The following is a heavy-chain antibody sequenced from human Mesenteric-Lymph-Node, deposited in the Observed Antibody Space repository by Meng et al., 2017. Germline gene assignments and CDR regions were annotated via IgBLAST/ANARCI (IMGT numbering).Heavy chain of an antibody. Sequence: EVQLVESGGGLGQPGWSLSLSCAASGFTFRNYDMHWFRQATGEGLEWVAAIGTVGDTYYPGSVKGRFTISRDDAKNSLYLQMNSLRAGDTGVYYCVREALGVDWQPLDHWGQGTLVTVSS. D-gene: IGHD3-9*01. V-gene: IGHV3-13*01. CDR1: GFTFRNYD. CDR3: VREALGVDWQPLDH. J-gene: IGHJ4*02. CDR2: IGTVGDT.